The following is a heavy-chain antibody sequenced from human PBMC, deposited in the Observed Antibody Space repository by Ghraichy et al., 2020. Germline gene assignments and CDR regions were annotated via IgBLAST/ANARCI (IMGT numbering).Heavy chain of an antibody. Sequence: SETLSLTCTVSGDPMTDYYWIWIRQPPGKGLEWIGYIYYSGSTNYSPSLESRVTISVDTSKNEFSLRLRSVTVADTAVYYCAIAYGDYQVFYFGMDVWGQGTTVTVSS. V-gene: IGHV4-59*01. CDR1: GDPMTDYY. CDR2: IYYSGST. CDR3: AIAYGDYQVFYFGMDV. J-gene: IGHJ6*02. D-gene: IGHD4-17*01.